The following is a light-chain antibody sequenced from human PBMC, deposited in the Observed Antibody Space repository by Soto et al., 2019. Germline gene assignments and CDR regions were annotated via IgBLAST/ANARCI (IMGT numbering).Light chain of an antibody. CDR3: QQYNNWPWT. J-gene: IGKJ1*01. V-gene: IGKV3-15*01. Sequence: EIVLTQSPATLSLSPGEIATLYFSASQSVSSYLAWYQQKPGQAPRLLIYGASTRATGIPARFSGSGSGTEFTLTISSLQSEDFAVYYCQQYNNWPWTFGQGTKVDIK. CDR2: GAS. CDR1: QSVSSY.